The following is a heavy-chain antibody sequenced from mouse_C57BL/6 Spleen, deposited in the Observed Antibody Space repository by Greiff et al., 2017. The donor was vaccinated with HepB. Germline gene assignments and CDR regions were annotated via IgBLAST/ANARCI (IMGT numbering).Heavy chain of an antibody. V-gene: IGHV5-4*03. CDR2: ISDGGSYT. J-gene: IGHJ2*01. CDR1: GFTLSSYA. Sequence: EVMLVESGGGLVKPGGSLKLSCAASGFTLSSYAMSWVRQTPEKRLEWVATISDGGSYTYYPDNVKGRFTISRDNAKNNLYLQMSHLKSEDTAMYYCARGLRGYFDYWGQGTTLTVSS. D-gene: IGHD3-3*01. CDR3: ARGLRGYFDY.